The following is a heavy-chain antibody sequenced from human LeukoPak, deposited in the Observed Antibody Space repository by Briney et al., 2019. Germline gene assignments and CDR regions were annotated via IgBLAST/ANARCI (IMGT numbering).Heavy chain of an antibody. CDR1: GYSISSGYY. J-gene: IGHJ4*02. D-gene: IGHD6-19*01. Sequence: SETLSLTCAVSGYSISSGYYWGWIRQPPGKGLEWVGSIFHSGSTYYNPSPKSRVTIPVDTSKNQFSLKLSSVTAADTAVYYCARDRGVAVAGPPGYWGQGTLVTVSS. V-gene: IGHV4-38-2*02. CDR2: IFHSGST. CDR3: ARDRGVAVAGPPGY.